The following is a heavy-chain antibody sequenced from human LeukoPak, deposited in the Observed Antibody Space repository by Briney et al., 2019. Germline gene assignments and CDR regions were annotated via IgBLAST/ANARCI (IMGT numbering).Heavy chain of an antibody. D-gene: IGHD6-13*01. CDR3: ACRSSSWYNWFDP. CDR2: IIPIFGTA. J-gene: IGHJ5*02. V-gene: IGHV1-69*05. CDR1: GGTFSSYA. Sequence: SVKISCKASGGTFSSYAISWVRQAPGQGLEWMGGIIPIFGTANYAQKFQGSVTITTDESTSSAYMEPISLRSVATAVNHGACRSSSWYNWFDPWGQGTLVTVSS.